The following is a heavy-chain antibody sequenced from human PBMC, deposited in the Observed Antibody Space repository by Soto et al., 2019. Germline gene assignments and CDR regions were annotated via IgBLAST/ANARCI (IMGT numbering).Heavy chain of an antibody. CDR1: GFTFSSYA. J-gene: IGHJ6*03. D-gene: IGHD3-3*01. CDR2: ISGSGGST. CDR3: AKGLGERITIFGVVKIDMDV. Sequence: GGSLRLSCAASGFTFSSYAMSWVRQAPGKGLEWVSAISGSGGSTYYADSVKGRFTISRDNSKNTLYLQMNSLRAEGTAVYYCAKGLGERITIFGVVKIDMDVWGKGTTVTVSS. V-gene: IGHV3-23*01.